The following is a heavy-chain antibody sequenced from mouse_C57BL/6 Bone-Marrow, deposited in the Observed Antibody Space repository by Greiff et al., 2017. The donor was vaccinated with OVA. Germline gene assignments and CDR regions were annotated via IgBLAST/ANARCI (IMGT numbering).Heavy chain of an antibody. D-gene: IGHD1-1*01. J-gene: IGHJ2*01. Sequence: QVQLKQSGAELVRPGTSVKVSCKASGYAFTNYLIEWVKQRPGQGLEWIGVINPGSGGTNYNEKFKGKATLTADKSSSTAYMQLSSLTSEDSAVYFCARRGDYYGSSYDYWGQGTTLTVSS. CDR2: INPGSGGT. V-gene: IGHV1-54*01. CDR3: ARRGDYYGSSYDY. CDR1: GYAFTNYL.